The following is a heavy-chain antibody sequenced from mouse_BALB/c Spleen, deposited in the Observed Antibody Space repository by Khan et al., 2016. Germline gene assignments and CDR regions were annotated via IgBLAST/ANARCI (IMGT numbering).Heavy chain of an antibody. V-gene: IGHV3-8*02. J-gene: IGHJ1*01. Sequence: EVQLQESGPSLVKPSQTLSLTCSVTGDSITSGYWHWIRKFPGNKLEYMGYISYSGSTYYNPSLNSRISITRDTSKNQYYLQLNSVTTEDTATYYCASADYDGSGYFDGWGAGTTVTVSS. CDR3: ASADYDGSGYFDG. CDR1: GDSITSGY. D-gene: IGHD2-4*01. CDR2: ISYSGST.